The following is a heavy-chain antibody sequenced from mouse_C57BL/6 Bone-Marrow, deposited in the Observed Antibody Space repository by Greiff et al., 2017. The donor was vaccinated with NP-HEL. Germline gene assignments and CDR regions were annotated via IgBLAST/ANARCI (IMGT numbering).Heavy chain of an antibody. CDR2: IDPSDSYT. CDR1: GYTFTSYW. J-gene: IGHJ1*03. V-gene: IGHV1-69*01. Sequence: QVQLQQSGAELVMPGASVKLSCKASGYTFTSYWMHWVKQRPGQGLEWIGEIDPSDSYTNYNQKFKGKSTLTVDKSSSTAYMQLSSLTSEDSAVYYCFRRNWYFDVWGTGTTVTVSS. CDR3: FRRNWYFDV.